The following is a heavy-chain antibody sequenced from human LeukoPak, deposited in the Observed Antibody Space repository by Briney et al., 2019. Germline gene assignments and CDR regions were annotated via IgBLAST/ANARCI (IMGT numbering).Heavy chain of an antibody. CDR1: GFSVSGNY. CDR3: AKATGGPGDIAAAGNPFDY. V-gene: IGHV3-53*01. Sequence: GGSLRLSCVPSGFSVSGNYMTWVRQAPGKGLEWVSFIHTSGSTFYADSVKGRFTISRDNSKNTLYLQMNSLRAEDTAVYYCAKATGGPGDIAAAGNPFDYWGQGTLVTVSS. J-gene: IGHJ4*02. CDR2: IHTSGST. D-gene: IGHD6-13*01.